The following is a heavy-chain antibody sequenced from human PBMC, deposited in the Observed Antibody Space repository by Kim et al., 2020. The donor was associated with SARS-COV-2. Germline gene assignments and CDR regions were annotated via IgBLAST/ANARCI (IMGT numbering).Heavy chain of an antibody. CDR1: GGSISSSSYY. V-gene: IGHV4-39*07. D-gene: IGHD3-9*01. Sequence: SETLSLTCTVSGGSISSSSYYWGWIRQPPGKGLEWIGSIYYSGSTYYNPSLKSRVTISVDTSKNQFSLKLSSVTAADTAVYYCARDKGGDWLFHYWGQGTLVTVSS. CDR2: IYYSGST. CDR3: ARDKGGDWLFHY. J-gene: IGHJ4*02.